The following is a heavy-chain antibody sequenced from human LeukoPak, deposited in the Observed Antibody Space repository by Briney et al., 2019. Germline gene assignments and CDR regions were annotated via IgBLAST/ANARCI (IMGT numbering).Heavy chain of an antibody. CDR2: IYDSGST. CDR1: GGSIRSSYYY. J-gene: IGHJ2*01. Sequence: SETLSLTCTVSGGSIRSSYYYWGWIRQPPGKGLEWIGSIYDSGSTYYNPSLKSRVTISVDTSKNQFSLELSSVTAADTAVYYCARGRGPSARYWYLDLWGRGTLVTVSS. D-gene: IGHD3-16*01. V-gene: IGHV4-39*01. CDR3: ARGRGPSARYWYLDL.